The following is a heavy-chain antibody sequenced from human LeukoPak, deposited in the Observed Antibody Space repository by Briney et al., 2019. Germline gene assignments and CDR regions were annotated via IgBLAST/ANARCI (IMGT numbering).Heavy chain of an antibody. J-gene: IGHJ4*02. CDR3: AREKYYYDSSGYYAIDY. D-gene: IGHD3-22*01. CDR2: MNPNSGNT. Sequence: GASVTVSFTASGYTFTSYDINWVRQATGQGPEWMGWMNPNSGNTAYAQNFQGRVTMTRNTSISTAYMELSSLRSEDTAVYYCAREKYYYDSSGYYAIDYWGQGTLVTVSS. CDR1: GYTFTSYD. V-gene: IGHV1-8*01.